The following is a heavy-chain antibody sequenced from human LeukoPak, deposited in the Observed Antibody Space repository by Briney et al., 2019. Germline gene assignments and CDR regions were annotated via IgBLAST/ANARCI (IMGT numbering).Heavy chain of an antibody. V-gene: IGHV4-31*03. Sequence: SQTLSLTCTVSGGSISSGGYYWSWIRQHPGKGLEWIGYIYYSGSTYYNPSLKSRVTISVDTSKNQFSPKLSSVTAADTAVYYCARGGRDGYIWVWGQGTLVTVSS. D-gene: IGHD5-24*01. CDR2: IYYSGST. CDR3: ARGGRDGYIWV. CDR1: GGSISSGGYY. J-gene: IGHJ4*02.